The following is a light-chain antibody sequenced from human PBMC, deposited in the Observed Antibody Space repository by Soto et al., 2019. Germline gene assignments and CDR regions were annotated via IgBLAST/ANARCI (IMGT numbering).Light chain of an antibody. Sequence: EIVLTQSPGTLSFSPGERATLSCRASQRVSSNLAWYQQKPGQAPRLLIYGASSRATGIAARFSGSGSGTDFTLTISRLEPEDFAVYYCQQYGSSRWTFGQGTKVDIK. V-gene: IGKV3-20*01. CDR1: QRVSSN. J-gene: IGKJ1*01. CDR2: GAS. CDR3: QQYGSSRWT.